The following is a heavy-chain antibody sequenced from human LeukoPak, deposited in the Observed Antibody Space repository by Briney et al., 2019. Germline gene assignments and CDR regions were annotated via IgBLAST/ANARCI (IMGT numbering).Heavy chain of an antibody. CDR2: IYSGDST. CDR1: GFTVINNY. V-gene: IGHV3-66*01. CDR3: ARVWRRFGSYYFDY. J-gene: IGHJ4*02. D-gene: IGHD3-10*01. Sequence: PGGSLRLSCAASGFTVINNYMTWVRQAPGKGLKWVSVIYSGDSTYYADSVKGRFTISRDISKNTLHLQMNSLRAEDTAVYYCARVWRRFGSYYFDYWGQGTLVTVSS.